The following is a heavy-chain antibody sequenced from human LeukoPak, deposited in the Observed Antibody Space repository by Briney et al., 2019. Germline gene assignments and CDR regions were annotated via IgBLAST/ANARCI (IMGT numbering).Heavy chain of an antibody. D-gene: IGHD1-26*01. V-gene: IGHV4-34*01. CDR3: ASLIVGATNFDY. J-gene: IGHJ4*02. CDR2: IYYSGST. CDR1: GGSFSGYY. Sequence: PSETLSLTCAVYGGSFSGYYWGWIRQPPGKGLECIGNIYYSGSTYYNPSLKSRVTISVDTSKNQFSLKLSSVTAADTAVYYCASLIVGATNFDYWGQGTLVTVSS.